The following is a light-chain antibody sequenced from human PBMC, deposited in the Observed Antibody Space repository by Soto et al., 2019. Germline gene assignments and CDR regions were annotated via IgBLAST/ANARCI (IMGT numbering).Light chain of an antibody. V-gene: IGKV3-11*01. CDR2: DAS. CDR3: QQRGDWPRT. J-gene: IGKJ2*01. CDR1: QSVSSN. Sequence: EIVLTQSPATLSLSPGERATLSCRASQSVSSNLGWYQQKPGQAARLLIYDASNRALGIPARFSGSGSGTDVTLPISSLEPEDFALYYCQQRGDWPRTFGQGTKLEIK.